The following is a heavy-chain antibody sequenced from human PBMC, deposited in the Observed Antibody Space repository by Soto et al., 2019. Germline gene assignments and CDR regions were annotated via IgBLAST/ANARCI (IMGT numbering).Heavy chain of an antibody. D-gene: IGHD3-9*01. V-gene: IGHV2-5*02. J-gene: IGHJ4*02. Sequence: QITLKESGPTLVTPTQTLTLTCTFSGFSLSTSGVGVGWIRQPPGKALEWLGIIYWDDDKRYSPSLKSRLTFTKDTSKNQVVLTMTNMDPVDTATYYGAHRPPDMLYFDYWGQGTLVTVSS. CDR3: AHRPPDMLYFDY. CDR2: IYWDDDK. CDR1: GFSLSTSGVG.